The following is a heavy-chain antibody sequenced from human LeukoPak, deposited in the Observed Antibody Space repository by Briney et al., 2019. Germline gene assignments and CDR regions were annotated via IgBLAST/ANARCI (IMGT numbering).Heavy chain of an antibody. CDR3: ARALRGGYDLYYFDY. CDR1: GGSISSSNYY. V-gene: IGHV4-61*05. J-gene: IGHJ4*02. Sequence: PSETLSLTCIVSGGSISSSNYYWGWIRQPPGKGLEWIGYIYYSGSTNYNPSLKSRVTISVDTSKNQFSLKLSSVTAADTAVYYCARALRGGYDLYYFDYWGQGTLVTVSS. D-gene: IGHD5-12*01. CDR2: IYYSGST.